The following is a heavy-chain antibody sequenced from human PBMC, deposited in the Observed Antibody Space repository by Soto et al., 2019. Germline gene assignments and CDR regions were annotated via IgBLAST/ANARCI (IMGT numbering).Heavy chain of an antibody. CDR1: GGSISSSSYY. D-gene: IGHD4-17*01. V-gene: IGHV4-39*01. CDR2: IYYSGST. Sequence: QLQESGPGLVKPSETLSLTCTVSGGSISSSSYYWGWIRQPSGKGLEWIGSIYYSGSTYYNPSLKSRVTISVDTSKNQFSLNLSSVTAADTAVYYCSSSYGDYVSYWGQGTLVTVSS. J-gene: IGHJ4*02. CDR3: SSSYGDYVSY.